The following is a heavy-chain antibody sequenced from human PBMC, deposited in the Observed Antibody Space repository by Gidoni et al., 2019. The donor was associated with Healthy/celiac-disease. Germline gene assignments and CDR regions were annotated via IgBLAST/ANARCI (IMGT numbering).Heavy chain of an antibody. CDR1: RFTFAAYP. D-gene: IGHD5-18*01. V-gene: IGHV3-49*03. CDR2: IRSKAYGGTT. J-gene: IGHJ6*02. CDR3: TRDGPHDTALWSPGYYYYGMDV. Sequence: EVQLVESGGGLVQPGRSLRLSSTASRFTFAAYPISWSRPAPGKGLEWVGFIRSKAYGGTTEYAASVKGRFTISRDDSKSIAYLQMNSLKTEDTAVYYCTRDGPHDTALWSPGYYYYGMDVWGQGTTVTVSS.